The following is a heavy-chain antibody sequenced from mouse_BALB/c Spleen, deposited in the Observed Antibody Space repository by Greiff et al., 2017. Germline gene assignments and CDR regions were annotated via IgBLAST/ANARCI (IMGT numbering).Heavy chain of an antibody. CDR1: GYSFTGYF. Sequence: EVQLQQSGPELVKPGASVKISCKASGYSFTGYFMNWVMQSHGKSLEWIGRINPYNGDTFYNQKFKGKATLTVDKSSSTAHMELRSLASEDSAVYYCARRGLRRPYFDYWGQGTTLTVSS. V-gene: IGHV1-20*02. D-gene: IGHD2-4*01. CDR2: INPYNGDT. CDR3: ARRGLRRPYFDY. J-gene: IGHJ2*01.